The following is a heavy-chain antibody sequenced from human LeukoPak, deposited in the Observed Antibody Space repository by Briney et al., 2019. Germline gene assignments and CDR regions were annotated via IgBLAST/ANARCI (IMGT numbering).Heavy chain of an antibody. Sequence: SETLSLTCSVSGGSISSYYWSWIRQPPGKGLEWIGYIYYSGSTNYNPSLKSRVTISVDTSKNQFSLKLSSVTAADTAVYYCARGGLRTYFDYWGQGTLVTVSS. CDR1: GGSISSYY. CDR2: IYYSGST. V-gene: IGHV4-59*01. J-gene: IGHJ4*02. CDR3: ARGGLRTYFDY. D-gene: IGHD4-17*01.